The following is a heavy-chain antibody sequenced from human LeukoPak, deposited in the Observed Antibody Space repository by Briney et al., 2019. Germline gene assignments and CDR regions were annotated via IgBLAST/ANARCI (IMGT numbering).Heavy chain of an antibody. CDR3: ARDRGLDIENWFDP. CDR2: INPNSGGT. CDR1: GNSLTELS. D-gene: IGHD2-15*01. J-gene: IGHJ5*02. Sequence: GASVNVSCKVSGNSLTELSLHWVRQAPGQGLEWMGWINPNSGGTNYAQKFQGRVTMTRDTSISTAYMELSRLRSDDTAVYYCARDRGLDIENWFDPWGQGTLVTVSS. V-gene: IGHV1-2*02.